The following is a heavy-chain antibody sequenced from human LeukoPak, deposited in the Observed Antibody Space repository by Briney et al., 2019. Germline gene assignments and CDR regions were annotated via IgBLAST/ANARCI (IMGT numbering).Heavy chain of an antibody. V-gene: IGHV3-21*01. CDR1: GFTFSSYS. CDR3: ARDHGVTGTTYDY. J-gene: IGHJ4*02. D-gene: IGHD1-7*01. Sequence: PGGSLRLSCAASGFTFSSYSMNWVRQAPGKGLEWVSSISSSSSYRYYADSVKGRFTISRDNAKNSLYLQMNSLRAEDTAVYYCARDHGVTGTTYDYWGQGTLVTVSS. CDR2: ISSSSSYR.